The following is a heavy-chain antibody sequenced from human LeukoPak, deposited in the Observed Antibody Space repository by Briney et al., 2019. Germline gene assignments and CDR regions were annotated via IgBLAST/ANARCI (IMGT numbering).Heavy chain of an antibody. CDR3: ARDGRLNFDY. Sequence: ASVTVSCTSSGYTFTSYGIRWVRQAPGQGLEWMGWISAYNGNTNYAQKLQGRVTMTTDTSTSTAYMELRSLRSDDTAVYYCARDGRLNFDYWGQGTLVTVSS. CDR1: GYTFTSYG. V-gene: IGHV1-18*01. CDR2: ISAYNGNT. J-gene: IGHJ4*02.